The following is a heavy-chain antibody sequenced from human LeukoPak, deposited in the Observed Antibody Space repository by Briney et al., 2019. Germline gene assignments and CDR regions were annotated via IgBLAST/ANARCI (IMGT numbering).Heavy chain of an antibody. V-gene: IGHV4-4*09. CDR2: IHANGNT. J-gene: IGHJ2*01. CDR1: SGSVSSNY. CDR3: ARLAAAAASITYHYFDV. Sequence: SETLSLTRTVSSGSVSSNYWSWIRHSPGMGLEWIAYIHANGNTNYNPSLKSRVTISLDTSKNQFSLKLSSVTAADTAIYYCARLAAAAASITYHYFDVWGRGTLVTVSS. D-gene: IGHD6-13*01.